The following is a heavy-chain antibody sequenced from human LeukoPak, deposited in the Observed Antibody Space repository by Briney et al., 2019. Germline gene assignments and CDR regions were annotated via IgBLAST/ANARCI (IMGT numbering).Heavy chain of an antibody. Sequence: ASVKVSCKASGYTFTSYGISWVRQAPGQGLEWMGWISAYNGNTNYAQKLQGRVTMTTDTSTSTAYMELRSLRSDDTAVYYCARSRPPVLRFFERRYYGMDVWGQGTTVTVSS. CDR1: GYTFTSYG. V-gene: IGHV1-18*01. CDR3: ARSRPPVLRFFERRYYGMDV. J-gene: IGHJ6*02. D-gene: IGHD3-9*01. CDR2: ISAYNGNT.